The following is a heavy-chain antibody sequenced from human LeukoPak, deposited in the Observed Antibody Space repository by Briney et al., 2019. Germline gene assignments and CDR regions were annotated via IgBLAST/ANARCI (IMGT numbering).Heavy chain of an antibody. V-gene: IGHV3-30*02. CDR3: AKDPTSNYYDFWSGYYEDY. Sequence: PGGSLRLSCAASRFTFSSYGMHWVRQAPAHGLPSVAFIRYDGSNKYYADSVKGRFTISRDNSKNTLYLQMNSLRAEDTAVYYCAKDPTSNYYDFWSGYYEDYWGQGTLVTVSS. D-gene: IGHD3-3*01. CDR2: IRYDGSNK. J-gene: IGHJ4*02. CDR1: RFTFSSYG.